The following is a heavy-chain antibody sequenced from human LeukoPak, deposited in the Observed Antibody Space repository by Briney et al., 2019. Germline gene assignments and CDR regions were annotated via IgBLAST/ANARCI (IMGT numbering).Heavy chain of an antibody. CDR1: GFTVSSNY. J-gene: IGHJ4*02. Sequence: PGGSLRLSCAASGFTVSSNYMTWVRQAPGKGLEWVSTIYSGGNTYYADSVKGRFTISRDNSKNTLFLQMNSLRAEDTAVYYCARDRAVPGRGYYFDCWGQGTLVTVSS. CDR2: IYSGGNT. CDR3: ARDRAVPGRGYYFDC. D-gene: IGHD6-19*01. V-gene: IGHV3-53*01.